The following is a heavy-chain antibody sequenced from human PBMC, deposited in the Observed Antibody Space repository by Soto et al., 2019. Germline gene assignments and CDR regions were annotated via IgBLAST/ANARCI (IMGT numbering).Heavy chain of an antibody. CDR3: AHERADIVATIRGYSSSWYKTVRYYGMDI. Sequence: GSGPTLVNATQTLTLACTFSGFSLSTSGVGVGWIRQPPGKALEWLALIYWDDDKRYSPSLKSRLTITKDTSKNQVVLTMPNMDPVDPATYYCAHERADIVATIRGYSSSWYKTVRYYGMDIWGQGTTVTVFS. D-gene: IGHD6-13*01. CDR1: GFSLSTSGVG. J-gene: IGHJ6*02. V-gene: IGHV2-5*02. CDR2: IYWDDDK.